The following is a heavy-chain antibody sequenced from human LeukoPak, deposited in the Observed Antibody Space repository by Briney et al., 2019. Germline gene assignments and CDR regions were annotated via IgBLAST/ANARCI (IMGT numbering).Heavy chain of an antibody. CDR2: ISYDGSNK. D-gene: IGHD3-22*01. CDR3: AKDPNYYDSSGYYASADY. J-gene: IGHJ4*02. CDR1: GFTFTIYG. V-gene: IGHV3-30*18. Sequence: GRSLRLSCAASGFTFTIYGMHWVRQAPDEGRGWVAVISYDGSNKYYTDSVRGRFSISRDNSKNTLYLQMNSLRAEDPGVYYCAKDPNYYDSSGYYASADYWGQGTLVSVSS.